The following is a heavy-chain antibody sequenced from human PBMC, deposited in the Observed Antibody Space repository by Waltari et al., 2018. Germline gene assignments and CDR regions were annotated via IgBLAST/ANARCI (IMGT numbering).Heavy chain of an antibody. CDR1: GGSFSGYY. V-gene: IGHV4-34*01. CDR3: ARRVYGDYARDWYFDL. Sequence: QVQLQQWGAGLLKPSETLSLTCAVYGGSFSGYYWSWIRQPPGKGLEWIGEINHSGSTNYNPSLKSRVTISVDTSKNQFSLKLSSVTAADTAVYYCARRVYGDYARDWYFDLWGRGTLVTVSS. CDR2: INHSGST. J-gene: IGHJ2*01. D-gene: IGHD4-17*01.